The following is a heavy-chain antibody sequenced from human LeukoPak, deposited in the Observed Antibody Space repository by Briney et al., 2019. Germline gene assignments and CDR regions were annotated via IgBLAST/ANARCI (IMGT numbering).Heavy chain of an antibody. CDR2: IVVASGNT. D-gene: IGHD1-26*01. V-gene: IGHV1-58*02. CDR1: GFTFTTSA. Sequence: TSVKVSCKASGFTFTTSAMQWVRQARGQSLEWIGWIVVASGNTNYAQKFQERVTITRDMSTSTAYMELSSLRSEDTAVYYCAAHHSGSYFPTRFDYCGQGTLVTVSS. J-gene: IGHJ4*02. CDR3: AAHHSGSYFPTRFDY.